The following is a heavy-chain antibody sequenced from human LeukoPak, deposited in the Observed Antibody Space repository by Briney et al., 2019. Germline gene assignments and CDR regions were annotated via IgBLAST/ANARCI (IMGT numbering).Heavy chain of an antibody. CDR2: ISGSGGST. CDR1: GFTFTIYA. D-gene: IGHD7-27*01. CDR3: ARDLGIPELRLLGGEFDY. V-gene: IGHV3-23*01. J-gene: IGHJ4*02. Sequence: GGSLRLSCAASGFTFTIYAMSWVRQAPGKGLGWVSTISGSGGSTHYADSVKGRFTISRDNSKNTLYLQMNSLRAEDTAVYYCARDLGIPELRLLGGEFDYWGQGTLVTVSS.